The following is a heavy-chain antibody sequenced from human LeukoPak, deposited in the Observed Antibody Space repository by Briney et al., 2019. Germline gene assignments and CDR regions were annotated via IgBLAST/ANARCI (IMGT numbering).Heavy chain of an antibody. Sequence: GGSLRLSCTASGFTFSSYAVHWIRQAPGKGLEWVALISFDGNIKYYADSVKGRFTISRDNSKNTLYLQMNSLRAEDTAVYYCAKSTFDYWGQGTLVTVSS. CDR1: GFTFSSYA. V-gene: IGHV3-30*04. CDR3: AKSTFDY. J-gene: IGHJ4*02. CDR2: ISFDGNIK.